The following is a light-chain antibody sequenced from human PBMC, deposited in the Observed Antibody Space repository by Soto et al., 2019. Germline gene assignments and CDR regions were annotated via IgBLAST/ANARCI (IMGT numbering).Light chain of an antibody. J-gene: IGLJ2*01. CDR1: SSDVGGYNY. Sequence: QSALTQPPSASGSPGQSVTISCTGTSSDVGGYNYVSWYQQHPGKAPKLMIYEVSKRPSGVPDRFSGSKSGNTASLTVSGRQADDEADYYCSSYAGSNNFVVFGGWTKLTVL. V-gene: IGLV2-8*01. CDR2: EVS. CDR3: SSYAGSNNFVV.